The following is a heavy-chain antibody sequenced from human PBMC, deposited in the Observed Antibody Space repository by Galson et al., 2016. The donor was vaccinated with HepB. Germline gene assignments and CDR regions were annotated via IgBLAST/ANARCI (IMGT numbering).Heavy chain of an antibody. CDR3: ARRYCSRISCYPDDAFDI. D-gene: IGHD2-2*01. Sequence: SVKVSCKASGYAFPNFGVTWVRQAPGQGLEWMAWISAYNGNTNYAQRLQRRVTMTTDTSTSTSYMELRSLRSDDTAVYYCARRYCSRISCYPDDAFDIWGQGTVVTVSS. CDR2: ISAYNGNT. CDR1: GYAFPNFG. J-gene: IGHJ3*02. V-gene: IGHV1-18*04.